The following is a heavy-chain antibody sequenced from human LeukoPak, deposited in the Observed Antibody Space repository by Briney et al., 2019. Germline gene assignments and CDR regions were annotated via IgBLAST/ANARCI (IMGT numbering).Heavy chain of an antibody. CDR3: ARVLRGGNSGYAFDI. V-gene: IGHV4-59*01. Sequence: SGTLSLTCTVSGGSISSYYWSWIRQPPGKGLEWIGYIYYSGSTNYNPSLKSRVTISVDTSSNQFSLKLTSVTAADTAVYYCARVLRGGNSGYAFDIWGQGTMVTVSS. D-gene: IGHD4-23*01. J-gene: IGHJ3*02. CDR1: GGSISSYY. CDR2: IYYSGST.